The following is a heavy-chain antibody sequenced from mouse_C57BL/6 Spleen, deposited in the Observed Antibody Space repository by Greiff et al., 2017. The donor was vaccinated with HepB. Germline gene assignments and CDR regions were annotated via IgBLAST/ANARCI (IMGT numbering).Heavy chain of an antibody. V-gene: IGHV1-80*01. Sequence: QVTLKVSGAELVKPGASVKISCKASGYAFSSYWMNWVKQRPGKGLEWIGQIYPGDGDTNYNGKFKGKATLTADKSSSTAYMQLSSLTSEDSAVYFCARRDYSNWYFDVWGTGTTVTVSS. CDR1: GYAFSSYW. D-gene: IGHD2-5*01. CDR3: ARRDYSNWYFDV. CDR2: IYPGDGDT. J-gene: IGHJ1*03.